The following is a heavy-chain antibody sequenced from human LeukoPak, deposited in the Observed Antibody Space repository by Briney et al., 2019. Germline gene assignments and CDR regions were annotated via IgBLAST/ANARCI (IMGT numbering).Heavy chain of an antibody. CDR1: GFTFSSYA. V-gene: IGHV3-23*01. CDR3: GQWRAAYGFRWGYLPNWFVR. D-gene: IGHD3-3*01. Sequence: GGSLRLSCAASGFTFSSYAMSWVRQAPGKGLEWVSAISGSGGSTYYADSVKGRFTISRDNSKNTLYLQMNSLRAEATAVYYCGQWRAAYGFRWGYLPNWFVRWGQGTLVAVSS. CDR2: ISGSGGST. J-gene: IGHJ5*02.